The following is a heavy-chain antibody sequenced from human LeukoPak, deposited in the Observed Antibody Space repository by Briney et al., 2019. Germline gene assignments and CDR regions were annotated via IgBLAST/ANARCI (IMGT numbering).Heavy chain of an antibody. J-gene: IGHJ5*02. CDR3: ARYGHWFDP. D-gene: IGHD3-10*01. V-gene: IGHV4-38-2*01. CDR1: GYSISSGYN. Sequence: SETLSLTCAVSGYSISSGYNWGWVRQPPGKGLEWIGSIHHSGSTSYCPSLKSRLTISVDTSKNQFSLKLSSVTAADTTIYYCARYGHWFDPWGQGTLVTVSS. CDR2: IHHSGST.